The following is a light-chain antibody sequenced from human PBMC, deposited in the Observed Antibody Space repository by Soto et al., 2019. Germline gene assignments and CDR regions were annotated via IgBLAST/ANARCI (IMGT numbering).Light chain of an antibody. V-gene: IGKV3-11*01. CDR3: QHYGTSSPIT. Sequence: EIVLTQSPATLSLSPGERASFSCRASQNISSYLAWYQQKPGQAPRLLIFDASNRATDIPARFGGSGSGTDFTLTISSLEPEDFAVYYCQHYGTSSPITFGQGTRLEIK. CDR1: QNISSY. J-gene: IGKJ5*01. CDR2: DAS.